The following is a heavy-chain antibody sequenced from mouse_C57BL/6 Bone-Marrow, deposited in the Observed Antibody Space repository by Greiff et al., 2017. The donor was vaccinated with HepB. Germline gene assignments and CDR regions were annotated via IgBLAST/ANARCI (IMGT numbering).Heavy chain of an antibody. CDR1: GYPFTSYW. CDR2: LAPNSGGT. CDR3: ARFRGY. Sequence: QVQLQQPGAELVKPGASVKLSCKASGYPFTSYWMHWVKQRPGRGLEWIGRLAPNSGGTKYNEKFKSKATLTVDKPSSTAYMQLSSLTAEDSAVYYCARFRGYWGQGTTLTVSS. V-gene: IGHV1-72*01. J-gene: IGHJ2*01.